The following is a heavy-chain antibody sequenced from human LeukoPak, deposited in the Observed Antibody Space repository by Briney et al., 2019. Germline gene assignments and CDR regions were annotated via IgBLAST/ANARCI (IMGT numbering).Heavy chain of an antibody. Sequence: SETLSLTCTVSGGSISSGSYYWSWIRQPAGKGLEWIGRIYTSGSTNYNSSLKSRVTISVDTSKNQFSLKLSSVTAADTAVYYCARDGGAAAGLPMDVWGKGTTVSVSS. CDR1: GGSISSGSYY. D-gene: IGHD6-13*01. V-gene: IGHV4-61*02. CDR2: IYTSGST. CDR3: ARDGGAAAGLPMDV. J-gene: IGHJ6*04.